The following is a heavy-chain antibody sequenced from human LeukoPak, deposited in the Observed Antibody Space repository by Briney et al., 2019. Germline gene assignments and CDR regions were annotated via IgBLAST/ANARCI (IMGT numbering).Heavy chain of an antibody. V-gene: IGHV1-2*02. D-gene: IGHD3-22*01. CDR1: GYTFTGYY. CDR3: ARDKMRIGYYYDRSALFDY. CDR2: INPNSGGT. J-gene: IGHJ4*02. Sequence: ASVKVSCKASGYTFTGYYMHWVRQAPGQGLEWMGWINPNSGGTNYEQKFRGRVTMTRDTSISTAYMQLSGLRSDDTAVYYCARDKMRIGYYYDRSALFDYWGQGVLVTVSS.